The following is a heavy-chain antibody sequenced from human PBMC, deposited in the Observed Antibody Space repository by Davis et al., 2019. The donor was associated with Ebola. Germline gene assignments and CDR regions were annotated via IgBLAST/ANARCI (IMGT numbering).Heavy chain of an antibody. J-gene: IGHJ3*02. CDR1: GFTFSSYS. V-gene: IGHV3-21*01. CDR2: ISSSSSYI. D-gene: IGHD5-24*01. CDR3: AREGRRDGYNNAFDI. Sequence: GESLKISCAASGFTFSSYSMNWVRQAPGKGLEWVSSISSSSSYIYYADSVKGRFTISRDNAKNSLYLQMNSLRAEDTAVYYCAREGRRDGYNNAFDIWGQGTMVTVSS.